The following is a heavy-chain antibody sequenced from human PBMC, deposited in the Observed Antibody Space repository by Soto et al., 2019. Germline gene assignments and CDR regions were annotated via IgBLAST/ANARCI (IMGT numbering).Heavy chain of an antibody. Sequence: QVQLVESGGGVVQPGRSLRLSCAASGFTFSSYSMHWVRQAPGKGLEWVAVISYDGSNKYYADSVKGRFTISRDNSKNTLYLQMNSLRAEDTAVYYCAKELAHDVVAGTPDFDYWGQGTLVTVSS. CDR2: ISYDGSNK. CDR1: GFTFSSYS. D-gene: IGHD6-19*01. J-gene: IGHJ4*02. V-gene: IGHV3-30*18. CDR3: AKELAHDVVAGTPDFDY.